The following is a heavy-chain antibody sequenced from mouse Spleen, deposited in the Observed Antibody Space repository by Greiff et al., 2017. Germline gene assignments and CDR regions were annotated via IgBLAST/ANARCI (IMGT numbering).Heavy chain of an antibody. CDR3: ARSGWDRNFPFGY. CDR2: IDPNSGGT. Sequence: QVQLQQPGAELVKPGASVKLSCKASGYTFTSYWMHWVKQRPGRGLEWIGRIDPNSGGTKYNEKFKSKATLTVDKPSSTAYMQLSSLTSEDSAVYYCARSGWDRNFPFGYWGQGTTLTVSS. CDR1: GYTFTSYW. V-gene: IGHV1-72*01. J-gene: IGHJ2*01. D-gene: IGHD4-1*01.